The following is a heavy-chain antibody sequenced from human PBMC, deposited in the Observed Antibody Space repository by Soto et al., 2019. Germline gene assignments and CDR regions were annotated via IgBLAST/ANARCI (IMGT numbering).Heavy chain of an antibody. Sequence: QVQLVQSGGEGKKPGASLTVSCKASGYTFNTSGISWLRQAPGQGLEWMGWISPYSLDTNYAQKFQGRVTITTDTSTSTTYMELRSLLPDDTDGYYCARGVSTSRYNWFDPWGQGTLVTVSS. CDR3: ARGVSTSRYNWFDP. V-gene: IGHV1-18*04. CDR1: GYTFNTSG. D-gene: IGHD2-2*01. J-gene: IGHJ5*02. CDR2: ISPYSLDT.